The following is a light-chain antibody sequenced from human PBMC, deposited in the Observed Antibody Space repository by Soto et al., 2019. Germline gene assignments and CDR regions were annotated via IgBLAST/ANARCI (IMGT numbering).Light chain of an antibody. CDR1: QTVSSNY. CDR2: GAS. Sequence: IVLTQSPGTLSLSPGERATLSCRASQTVSSNYLAWYQQRPGQAPRLLISGASGRATGTPDRFSGSASGTDFTLTISRLEPEDFAVYYCQQYGSSPLTFGGGTKVDIK. CDR3: QQYGSSPLT. V-gene: IGKV3-20*01. J-gene: IGKJ4*01.